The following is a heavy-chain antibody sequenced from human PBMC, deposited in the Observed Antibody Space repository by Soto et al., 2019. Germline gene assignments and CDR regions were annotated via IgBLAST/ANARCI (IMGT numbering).Heavy chain of an antibody. CDR2: ISGSGGST. CDR1: GFTFSSYA. D-gene: IGHD4-17*01. V-gene: IGHV3-23*01. CDR3: AKDQGDYVYYYYGMDV. J-gene: IGHJ6*02. Sequence: RRLSCAASGFTFSSYAMSWVRQAPGKGLEWVSAISGSGGSTYYADSVKGRFTISRDNSKNTLYLQMNSLRAEDTAVYYCAKDQGDYVYYYYGMDVWGQGXTVTVSS.